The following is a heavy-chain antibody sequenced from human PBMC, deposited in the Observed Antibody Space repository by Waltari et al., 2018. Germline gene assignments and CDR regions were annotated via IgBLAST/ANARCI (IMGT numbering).Heavy chain of an antibody. D-gene: IGHD5-12*01. Sequence: QVQLVQSGAEVKTPGASVKVSCKASGYTFISYYMHWVRQAPGQGLEWMGIINTSGGRTNYEQKVQGRGTMTRDTSTSTVYMELSSLRSEDTAVYYCARDMGTNRGIYSGPDYWGQGTLVTVSS. CDR3: ARDMGTNRGIYSGPDY. CDR1: GYTFISYY. CDR2: INTSGGRT. V-gene: IGHV1-46*01. J-gene: IGHJ4*02.